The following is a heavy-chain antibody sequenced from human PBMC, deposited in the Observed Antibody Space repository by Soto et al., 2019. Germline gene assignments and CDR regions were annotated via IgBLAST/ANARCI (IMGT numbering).Heavy chain of an antibody. CDR1: GFTFSSYT. J-gene: IGHJ6*03. CDR2: ISDSGGST. Sequence: EVQLLESGGGLVQPGGSLRLSCAASGFTFSSYTMSWVRQAPGKGLEWVSAISDSGGSTYYADSVKGRFTISRDNSKHTLFLQVNSLRAEDTAVYYCAKGLGDYYYLYVWGKGTTVTVSS. CDR3: AKGLGDYYYLYV. V-gene: IGHV3-23*01.